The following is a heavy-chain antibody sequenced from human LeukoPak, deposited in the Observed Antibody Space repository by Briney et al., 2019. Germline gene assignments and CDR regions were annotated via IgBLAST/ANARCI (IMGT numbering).Heavy chain of an antibody. CDR3: ARERGSRSLDV. V-gene: IGHV3-30*03. J-gene: IGHJ6*02. CDR2: ISYDGSNK. D-gene: IGHD3-10*01. Sequence: RPGGSLRLSCAASGFTFSSYGMHWVRQAPGKGLEWVAVISYDGSNKYYADSVKGRFTISRDNSKNTLYLQMNSLRAEDTAVYYCARERGSRSLDVWGQGTTVTVSS. CDR1: GFTFSSYG.